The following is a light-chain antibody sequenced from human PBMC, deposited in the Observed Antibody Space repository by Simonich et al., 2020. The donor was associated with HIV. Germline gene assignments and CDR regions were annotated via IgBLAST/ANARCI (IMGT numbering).Light chain of an antibody. Sequence: DIVMTQSPDSLAVSLGERATINCKSSQSVLYSSKNKNYLAWYQQKPGQPPQLLIYWASTRESGVPDRFSGSGSGTDFTLTINSLQPEDFATYYCQQSHTTPYTFGQGTKLDIK. CDR1: QSVLYSSKNKNY. CDR2: WAS. J-gene: IGKJ2*01. CDR3: QQSHTTPYT. V-gene: IGKV4-1*01.